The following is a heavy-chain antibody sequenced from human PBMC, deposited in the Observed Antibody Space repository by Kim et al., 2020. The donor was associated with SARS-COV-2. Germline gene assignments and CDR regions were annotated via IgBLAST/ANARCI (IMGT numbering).Heavy chain of an antibody. J-gene: IGHJ6*02. V-gene: IGHV1-24*01. Sequence: ASVKVSCKVSGYTLTELSMHWVRQAPGKGLEWMGGFDPEDGETIYAQKFQGRVTMTEDTSTDTSYMELSSLRSEDTAVYYCATVSSPTSAYYYYGMDVWGQGTTVTVSS. CDR1: GYTLTELS. CDR3: ATVSSPTSAYYYYGMDV. CDR2: FDPEDGET.